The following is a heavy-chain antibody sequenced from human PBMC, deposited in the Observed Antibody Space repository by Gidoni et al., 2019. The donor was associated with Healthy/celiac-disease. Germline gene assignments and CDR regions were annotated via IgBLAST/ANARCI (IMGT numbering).Heavy chain of an antibody. CDR1: GFTFRSYS. CDR2: ISSSSSTI. V-gene: IGHV3-48*02. Sequence: EVQLVESGGGLVQPGGSLRLSCAASGFTFRSYSMNWVRRAPGKGLEWVSYISSSSSTIYYADSVKGRFTISRDNAKNSLYLQMNSLRDEDTAVYYCASSGYSSSFPNHYWGQGTLVTVSS. CDR3: ASSGYSSSFPNHY. J-gene: IGHJ4*02. D-gene: IGHD6-6*01.